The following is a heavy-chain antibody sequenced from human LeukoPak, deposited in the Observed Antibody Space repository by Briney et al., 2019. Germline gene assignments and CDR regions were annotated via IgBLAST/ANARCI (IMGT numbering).Heavy chain of an antibody. CDR3: ANYRS. V-gene: IGHV3-23*01. J-gene: IGHJ4*02. Sequence: GGSLRLSCAGSGFTFSSYAMSWVRQAPGKGLEWVSGISGSSSSTHYADSVKGRFTISRDNSKSTLYLQMSSLRDEDTAVYYCANYRSWGQGTLVTVS. D-gene: IGHD1-14*01. CDR2: ISGSSSST. CDR1: GFTFSSYA.